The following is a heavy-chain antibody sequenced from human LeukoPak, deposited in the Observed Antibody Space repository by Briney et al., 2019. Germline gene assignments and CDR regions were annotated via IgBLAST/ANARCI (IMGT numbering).Heavy chain of an antibody. CDR1: GYTFTSYA. Sequence: ASVKVSCKASGYTFTSYAMNWVRQAPGQGLEWMGWINTNTGNPTYAQGFTGRFVFSLDTSVSTAYLQISSLKAEGTAVYYCARGGANLRITMIVVAANWFDPWGQGTLVTVSS. CDR2: INTNTGNP. CDR3: ARGGANLRITMIVVAANWFDP. V-gene: IGHV7-4-1*02. J-gene: IGHJ5*02. D-gene: IGHD3-22*01.